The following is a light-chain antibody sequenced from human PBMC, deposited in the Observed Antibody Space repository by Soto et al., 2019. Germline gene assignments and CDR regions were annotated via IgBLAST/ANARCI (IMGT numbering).Light chain of an antibody. CDR3: QQYNSYSPET. V-gene: IGKV1-5*01. Sequence: DIQMTQSPSTLSASIGERVTITFRASQSISSRLAWYQQKPGKAPNLLIHVASSLESGVPSRFSGSGSGTEFTLTISSLQPDDFATYYCQQYNSYSPETFGQGTKVDIK. CDR1: QSISSR. CDR2: VAS. J-gene: IGKJ1*01.